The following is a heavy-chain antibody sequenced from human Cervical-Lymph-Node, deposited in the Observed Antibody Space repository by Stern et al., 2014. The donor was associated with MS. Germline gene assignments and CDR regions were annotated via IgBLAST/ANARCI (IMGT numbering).Heavy chain of an antibody. V-gene: IGHV3-30*18. Sequence: VQLVESGGGVVQPGRSLRLSCVASGFVFRNYAAHWVRQPPGQGLEWVALVSFDGRDKYYTDSVKGRFTVSRDNSKNTLYLEMNSLRPEDTAVYYCAKGGSGSYLDWGQGSLVTVSS. D-gene: IGHD1-26*01. CDR1: GFVFRNYA. CDR3: AKGGSGSYLD. CDR2: VSFDGRDK. J-gene: IGHJ4*02.